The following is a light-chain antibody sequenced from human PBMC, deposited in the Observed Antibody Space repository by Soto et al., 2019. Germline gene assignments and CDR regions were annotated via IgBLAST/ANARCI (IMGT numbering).Light chain of an antibody. Sequence: EIVMTQSPATLSVSPGERAALSCRASQSVSTNLAWYQQKPGQAPSLLIYSSSTRATNIPARFSGSGSGTEFTLTISSLQSEDCAVYYCQQYTKWPSYTFGQGTKVDIK. CDR1: QSVSTN. CDR2: SSS. CDR3: QQYTKWPSYT. V-gene: IGKV3-15*01. J-gene: IGKJ2*01.